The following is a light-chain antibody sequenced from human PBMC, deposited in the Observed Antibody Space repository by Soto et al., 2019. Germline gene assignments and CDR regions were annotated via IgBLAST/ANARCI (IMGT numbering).Light chain of an antibody. CDR2: DAY. CDR3: QQYGSSRWT. V-gene: IGKV3-20*01. Sequence: EFVLTQSPGTLSFSPGGASTLSCMASQSVDRYVAWYHQKVGQAPRLLIYDAYTRATGVGARFTGSGSATDFTLTISRLEPEDFAVYYCQQYGSSRWTFGQGTKVDIK. CDR1: QSVDRY. J-gene: IGKJ1*01.